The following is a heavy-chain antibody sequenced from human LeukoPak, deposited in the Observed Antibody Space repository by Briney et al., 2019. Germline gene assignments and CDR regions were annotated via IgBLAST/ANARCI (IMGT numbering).Heavy chain of an antibody. CDR1: GYSFTSYG. CDR3: ARVSNAYYDILTGYYNDY. CDR2: ISAYNGNT. J-gene: IGHJ4*02. V-gene: IGHV1-18*01. D-gene: IGHD3-9*01. Sequence: ASVKVSCKASGYSFTSYGISWVRQAPGQGLEWMGWISAYNGNTNYAQKLQGRVTMTTDTSTSTAYMELRSLRSDDTAVYYCARVSNAYYDILTGYYNDYWGQGTLVTVSS.